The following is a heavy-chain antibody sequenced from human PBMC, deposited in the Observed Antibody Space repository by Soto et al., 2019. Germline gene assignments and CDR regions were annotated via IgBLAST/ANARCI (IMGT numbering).Heavy chain of an antibody. J-gene: IGHJ4*02. CDR3: ARQNPYSSGSYYFDF. CDR1: GDSISRSY. D-gene: IGHD6-19*01. Sequence: PSETLSLTCTVSGDSISRSYWSWIRQPPGKGLEWIGYIYYNGSPYYNPSLKSRVTISVDPSKNRFSLDLNSVTAADTAVYYCARQNPYSSGSYYFDFWGQGALVTVSS. CDR2: IYYNGSP. V-gene: IGHV4-59*06.